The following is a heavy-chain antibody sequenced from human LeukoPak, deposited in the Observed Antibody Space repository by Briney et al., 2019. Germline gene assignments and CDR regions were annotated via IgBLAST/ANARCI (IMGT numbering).Heavy chain of an antibody. Sequence: SETLSLTCTVSGGSISSGSYYWSWIRQPAGKVLEWIGRIYTSGSTNYNPSLKSRVTISVDTSKNQFSLKLSSVTAADTAVYYCARDGDTVTTDNWFDPWGQGTLVTVSS. CDR2: IYTSGST. D-gene: IGHD4-17*01. CDR1: GGSISSGSYY. V-gene: IGHV4-61*02. CDR3: ARDGDTVTTDNWFDP. J-gene: IGHJ5*02.